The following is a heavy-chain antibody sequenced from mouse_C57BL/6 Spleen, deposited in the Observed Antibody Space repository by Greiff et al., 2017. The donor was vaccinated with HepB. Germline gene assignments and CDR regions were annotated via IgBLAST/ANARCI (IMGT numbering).Heavy chain of an antibody. D-gene: IGHD1-1*01. V-gene: IGHV1-50*01. CDR1: GYTFTSYW. Sequence: VQLQQPGAELVKPGASVKLSCKASGYTFTSYWMQWVKQRPGQGLEWIGEIDPSDSYTNYNQKFKGKATLTVDTSSSTAYMQLSSLTSEDSAVYYCARNGVGAFDYWGQGTTLTVSS. J-gene: IGHJ2*01. CDR3: ARNGVGAFDY. CDR2: IDPSDSYT.